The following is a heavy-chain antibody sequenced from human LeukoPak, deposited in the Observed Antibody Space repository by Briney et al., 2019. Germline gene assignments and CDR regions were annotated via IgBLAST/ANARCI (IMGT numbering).Heavy chain of an antibody. CDR2: ISDSGGST. CDR1: GFTFRNYD. D-gene: IGHD2-15*01. J-gene: IGHJ6*02. CDR3: VRGYSFGPYGMDV. V-gene: IGHV3-64D*09. Sequence: GGSLRLSCAASGFTFRNYDMNWVRQAPGKGLEYVSAISDSGGSTYYADSVKGRFTISRDNSKNTLYLQMSSLRAEDTAVYFCVRGYSFGPYGMDVWGQGTTVTVSS.